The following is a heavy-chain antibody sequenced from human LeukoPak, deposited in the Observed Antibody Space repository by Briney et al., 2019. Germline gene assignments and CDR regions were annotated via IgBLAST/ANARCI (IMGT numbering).Heavy chain of an antibody. J-gene: IGHJ4*02. D-gene: IGHD1-26*01. CDR3: ARAFSGSYYVGDY. CDR2: ISGNGGST. Sequence: GGSLRLSCVASGFSFSSYVMNWVRQAPGTGLEWVSAISGNGGSTYYADSVKGRFTISRDNSKNTLYLQMNSLRAEDTAVYYCARAFSGSYYVGDYWGQGTLVTVSS. V-gene: IGHV3-23*01. CDR1: GFSFSSYV.